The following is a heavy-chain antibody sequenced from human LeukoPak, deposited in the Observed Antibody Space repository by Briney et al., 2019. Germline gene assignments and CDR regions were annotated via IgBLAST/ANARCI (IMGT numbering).Heavy chain of an antibody. Sequence: SVKVSCKASGGTFSSYAISWVRQAPGQGLEWMGRIIPILGIANYAQKFQGRVTITADKSTSTAYMELSSLRSEDTAVYYCATLVDTAMVTRDYWGQGTLVTVSS. CDR3: ATLVDTAMVTRDY. D-gene: IGHD5-18*01. V-gene: IGHV1-69*04. CDR2: IIPILGIA. CDR1: GGTFSSYA. J-gene: IGHJ4*02.